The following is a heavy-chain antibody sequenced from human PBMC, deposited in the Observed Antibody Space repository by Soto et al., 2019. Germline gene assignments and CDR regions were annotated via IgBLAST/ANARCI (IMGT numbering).Heavy chain of an antibody. CDR3: ARVYYSSSWAIDAFDI. J-gene: IGHJ3*02. Sequence: SETLSLTCTVSGGSISSYYWSWIRQPPGKGLEWIGYIYYSGSTNYNPSLKSRVTISVDTSKNQFSLKLSSVTAADTAVYYCARVYYSSSWAIDAFDIWGQGTMVTVSS. D-gene: IGHD6-13*01. CDR2: IYYSGST. V-gene: IGHV4-59*01. CDR1: GGSISSYY.